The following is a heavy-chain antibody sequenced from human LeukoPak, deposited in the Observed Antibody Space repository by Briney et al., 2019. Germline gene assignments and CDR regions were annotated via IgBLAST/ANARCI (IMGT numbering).Heavy chain of an antibody. J-gene: IGHJ4*02. CDR1: GYTFTSYW. CDR2: IYPGDSDL. V-gene: IGHV5-51*01. D-gene: IGHD5-24*01. CDR3: ARHEEVATITSFAY. Sequence: GEFLKISCKGSGYTFTSYWIGWVRQVPGKGLEWMGIIYPGDSDLRYNPSFQGQVTISADRSINTAYLQWSSLKASDTAMYYCARHEEVATITSFAYWGQGTLVTVSS.